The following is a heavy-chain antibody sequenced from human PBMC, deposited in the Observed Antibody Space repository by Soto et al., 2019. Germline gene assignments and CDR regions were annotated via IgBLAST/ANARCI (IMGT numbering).Heavy chain of an antibody. CDR1: GFTFSDYY. J-gene: IGHJ4*02. CDR3: ARGTYRSKTDFDY. Sequence: QVQLVESGGGLVKPGGSLRLSCAASGFTFSDYYMTWIRQAPGSGLEWVSYISGSSGTISYANSVKGRFTISRDNAQNSLYLQMTSLRAEDTAVYYCARGTYRSKTDFDYWGQGTLVTVSS. V-gene: IGHV3-11*01. CDR2: ISGSSGTI. D-gene: IGHD6-13*01.